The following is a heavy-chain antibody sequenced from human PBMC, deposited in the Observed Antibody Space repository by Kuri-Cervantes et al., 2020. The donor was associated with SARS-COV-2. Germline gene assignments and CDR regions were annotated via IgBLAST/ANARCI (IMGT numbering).Heavy chain of an antibody. D-gene: IGHD5-18*01. J-gene: IGHJ6*03. CDR3: AREGLVTAYYYMDV. CDR2: IYYSGST. CDR1: GGSISSGSYY. V-gene: IGHV4-39*02. Sequence: ESLKISCTVSGGSISSGSYYWGWIRQPPGKGLEWIGSIYYSGSTYYNPSLKSRVTISVDTSKNQFSLKLSSVTAADTAVYYCAREGLVTAYYYMDVWGKGTTVTVSS.